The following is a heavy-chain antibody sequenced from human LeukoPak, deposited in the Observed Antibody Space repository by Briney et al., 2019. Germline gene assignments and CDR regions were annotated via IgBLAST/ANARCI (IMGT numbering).Heavy chain of an antibody. Sequence: GGSLRLSCVGSRFTFCGHAMGWVRQAPEKGLECGLGIDANTSTTYSAAAVKCRFSISRDNSTNTLYLQMDSMRGENTVVYYCAKDFRIGYSAQFDNWGQGALVSVSS. D-gene: IGHD2-21*01. CDR1: RFTFCGHA. CDR2: IDANTSTT. CDR3: AKDFRIGYSAQFDN. J-gene: IGHJ4*02. V-gene: IGHV3-23*01.